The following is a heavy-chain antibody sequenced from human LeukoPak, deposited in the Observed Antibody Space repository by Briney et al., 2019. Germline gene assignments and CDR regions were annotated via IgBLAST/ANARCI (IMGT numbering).Heavy chain of an antibody. CDR3: ARDTGSPEYYFDY. V-gene: IGHV4-38-2*02. Sequence: SETLSLTCTVSGYSISSGYYWGWIRQPPGKGLEWIGSIYHSGGTYYNPSLKSRVTISVDTSKNQFSLKLSSVTAADTAVYYCARDTGSPEYYFDYWGQGTLVTVSS. CDR2: IYHSGGT. CDR1: GYSISSGYY. D-gene: IGHD1-14*01. J-gene: IGHJ4*02.